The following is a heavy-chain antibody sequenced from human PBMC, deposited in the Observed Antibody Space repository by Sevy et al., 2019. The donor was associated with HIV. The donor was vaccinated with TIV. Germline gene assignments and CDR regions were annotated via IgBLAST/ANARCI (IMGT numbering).Heavy chain of an antibody. V-gene: IGHV1-8*01. CDR2: MNPNSGNT. D-gene: IGHD1-1*01. CDR3: ARPVGSGTTGGYFDY. CDR1: GYTFTSYD. Sequence: ASVKVSCKASGYTFTSYDIYWVRQATGQGLEWVGWMNPNSGNTGYAQNFQGSVTLTRDTSISTAYLELSSLTSEDTAVYYCARPVGSGTTGGYFDYWGQGTLVTVS. J-gene: IGHJ4*02.